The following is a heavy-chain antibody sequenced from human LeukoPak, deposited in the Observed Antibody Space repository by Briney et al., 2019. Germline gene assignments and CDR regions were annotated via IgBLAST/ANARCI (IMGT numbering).Heavy chain of an antibody. V-gene: IGHV4-34*01. CDR2: INHSGST. J-gene: IGHJ4*02. CDR3: ARGYYYGSGSSFDY. Sequence: SETLSLTCAVYGGSFSGYYWSWIRQPPGKGLEWIGEINHSGSTNYNLSLKSRVTISVDTSKYQFSLKLSSVTAADTAVYYCARGYYYGSGSSFDYWGQGTLVTVSS. D-gene: IGHD3-10*01. CDR1: GGSFSGYY.